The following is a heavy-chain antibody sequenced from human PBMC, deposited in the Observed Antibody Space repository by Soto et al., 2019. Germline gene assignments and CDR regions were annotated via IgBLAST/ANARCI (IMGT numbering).Heavy chain of an antibody. V-gene: IGHV4-31*03. CDR2: IYYSGST. J-gene: IGHJ4*02. D-gene: IGHD3-10*01. Sequence: QVQLQESGPGLVKPSQTLSLTCTVSGGSISSGGYYWSWIRQHPGKGLEWIGYIYYSGSTYYNPSLKSRVTISVDTSKNQFDLKLSSVTAADTAVYYCARVGRWLVKSLYYFDYWGQGTLVTVSS. CDR1: GGSISSGGYY. CDR3: ARVGRWLVKSLYYFDY.